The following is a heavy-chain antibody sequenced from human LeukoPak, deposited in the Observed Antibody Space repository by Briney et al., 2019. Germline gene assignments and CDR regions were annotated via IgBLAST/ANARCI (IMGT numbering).Heavy chain of an antibody. D-gene: IGHD6-13*01. CDR1: GGSISSSSYY. CDR2: IYYSGST. Sequence: PSETLSLACTVSGGSISSSSYYWGWIRQPPGKGLEWIGSIYYSGSTYYNPSLKSRVTISVDTSKNQFSLKLSSVTAADTAVYYCARAAYSSSPGVYFDYWGQGTLVTVSS. J-gene: IGHJ4*02. V-gene: IGHV4-39*07. CDR3: ARAAYSSSPGVYFDY.